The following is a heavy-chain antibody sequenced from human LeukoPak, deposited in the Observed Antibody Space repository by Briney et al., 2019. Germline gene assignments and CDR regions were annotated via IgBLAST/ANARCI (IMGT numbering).Heavy chain of an antibody. D-gene: IGHD2-2*01. Sequence: SETLSLTCAVYGGSFSGYYWSWIRQPPGKGLEWIGEINHSGSTNYNPSLKSRVTISVDTSKNQFSLKLSSVTTADTAVYYCARGPEYCSSTSCQVYYYGMDVWGQGTTVTVSS. J-gene: IGHJ6*02. CDR1: GGSFSGYY. V-gene: IGHV4-34*01. CDR3: ARGPEYCSSTSCQVYYYGMDV. CDR2: INHSGST.